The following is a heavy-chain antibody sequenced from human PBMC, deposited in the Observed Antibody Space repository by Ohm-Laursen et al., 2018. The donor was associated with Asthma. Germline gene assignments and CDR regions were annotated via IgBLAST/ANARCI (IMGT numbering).Heavy chain of an antibody. CDR3: ARGLSPRIAAAGTLDY. CDR1: GFTFSSYA. V-gene: IGHV3-30-3*01. J-gene: IGHJ4*02. D-gene: IGHD6-13*01. Sequence: SLRLSCAAPGFTFSSYAMHWVRQAPGKGLEWVAVISYDGSNKYYADSVKGRFTISRDNSKNTLYLQMNGLRAEDTAVYYCARGLSPRIAAAGTLDYWGQGTLVTVSS. CDR2: ISYDGSNK.